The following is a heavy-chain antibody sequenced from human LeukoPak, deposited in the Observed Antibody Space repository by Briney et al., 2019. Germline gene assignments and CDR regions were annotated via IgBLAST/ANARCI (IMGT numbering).Heavy chain of an antibody. D-gene: IGHD3-22*01. CDR3: ARDSPYYYDSSNWFDP. CDR2: IYYSGST. V-gene: IGHV4-59*01. Sequence: SETLSLTCTVSGGSISSYYWSWIRQPPGKGLEWIGYIYYSGSTNYNPSLKSRVTISVDTSKNQFSLKLSSVTAADTAVYYCARDSPYYYDSSNWFDPWGQGTLVTVSS. CDR1: GGSISSYY. J-gene: IGHJ5*02.